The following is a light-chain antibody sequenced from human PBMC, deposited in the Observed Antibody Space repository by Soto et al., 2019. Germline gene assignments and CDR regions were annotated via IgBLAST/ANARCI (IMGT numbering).Light chain of an antibody. J-gene: IGKJ5*01. V-gene: IGKV3-11*01. CDR2: DAS. CDR3: QQHSNWPPIT. Sequence: ETVLTQYKATLSLSPGERATLSCRASQFISRSLAWYQQKPGQAPRLLIHDASDRATGIPGRFSGSGSGTDFTLTISSLEPEDFAVYYCQQHSNWPPITFGQGGRPEIK. CDR1: QFISRS.